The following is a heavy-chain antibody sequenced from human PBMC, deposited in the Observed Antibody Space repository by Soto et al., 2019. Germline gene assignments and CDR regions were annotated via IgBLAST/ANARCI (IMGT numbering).Heavy chain of an antibody. J-gene: IGHJ6*02. V-gene: IGHV3-30*18. CDR3: AKDSGKLLFDYYYYGMDV. Sequence: QVQLVESGGGVVQPGGSLRLSCEASGFTFSNFGIHWVRQAPGKGLEWVAVVSYDGSFKYYADSVKGRFTISRDNSKNTLYLQMNSLRPEDTALYYCAKDSGKLLFDYYYYGMDVWGQGTTVTVSS. D-gene: IGHD2-2*01. CDR2: VSYDGSFK. CDR1: GFTFSNFG.